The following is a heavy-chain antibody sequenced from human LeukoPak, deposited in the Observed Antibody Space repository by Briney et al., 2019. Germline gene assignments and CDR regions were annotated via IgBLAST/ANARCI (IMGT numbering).Heavy chain of an antibody. CDR2: IYYSGST. CDR3: ASRPVGATRVFDY. J-gene: IGHJ4*02. V-gene: IGHV4-39*01. CDR1: GGSISSSSYY. Sequence: SETLSLTCTVSGGSISSSSYYWGWIRQPPGKGLEWIGSIYYSGSTYYNPSLKSRVTISVHTSKNQFSLKLSSVTAADTAVYSCASRPVGATRVFDYWGQGTLVTVSS. D-gene: IGHD1-26*01.